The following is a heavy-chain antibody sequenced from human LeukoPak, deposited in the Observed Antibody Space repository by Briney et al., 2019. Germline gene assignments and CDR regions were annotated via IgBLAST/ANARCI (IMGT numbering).Heavy chain of an antibody. V-gene: IGHV3-21*04. CDR1: GFTFSSYS. D-gene: IGHD6-19*01. CDR2: ISSSSSYI. CDR3: ARDFHTAVAGTFDY. J-gene: IGHJ4*02. Sequence: GGSLRLSCAASGFTFSSYSMNWVRQAPGKGLEWVSSISSSSSYIYYADSVKGRFTISRDNAKNSLYLQMNSLRAEDTAVYYCARDFHTAVAGTFDYWGQGTLVTVSS.